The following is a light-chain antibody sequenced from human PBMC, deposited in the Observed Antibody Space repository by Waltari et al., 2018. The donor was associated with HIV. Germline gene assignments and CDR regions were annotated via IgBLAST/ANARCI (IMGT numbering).Light chain of an antibody. Sequence: QSVLTQPPSVSGAPGQRVTISCTGTSSNIGAGYDVHWYQHLPGTAPKLLIYNNINRPSGVPDRCSGSKSDTSASLAITGLQAEDEADYYCQSYDTSLSGSVFGGGTKLTVL. CDR1: SSNIGAGYD. V-gene: IGLV1-40*01. J-gene: IGLJ3*02. CDR3: QSYDTSLSGSV. CDR2: NNI.